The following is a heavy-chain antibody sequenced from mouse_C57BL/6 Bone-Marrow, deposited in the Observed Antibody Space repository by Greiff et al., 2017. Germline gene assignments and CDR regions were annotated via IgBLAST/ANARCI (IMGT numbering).Heavy chain of an antibody. Sequence: VQLQQPGAELVRPGSSVKLSCKASGYTFTSYWMHWVKQRPIQGLEWIGNIDPSDSETHYNQKFKDKATLTVDKSSSTAYMQLRSLTSEDAAVYYCARSYGSSYIDCGGQGTTLTVSA. CDR1: GYTFTSYW. J-gene: IGHJ2*01. CDR2: IDPSDSET. CDR3: ARSYGSSYIDC. V-gene: IGHV1-52*01. D-gene: IGHD1-1*01.